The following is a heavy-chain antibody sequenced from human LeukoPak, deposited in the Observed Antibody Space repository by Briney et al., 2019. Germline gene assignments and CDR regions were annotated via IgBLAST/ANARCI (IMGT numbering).Heavy chain of an antibody. J-gene: IGHJ6*02. CDR2: ISAYNGNT. D-gene: IGHD2-2*01. Sequence: ASVTVSCKASGYTFTSYGISWVRQAPGQGLEWMGWISAYNGNTNYAQKLQGRVTMTTDTSTSTAYMELRSLRSDDTAVYYCAREDWGVVPAAIDGNYDYYYGMDVWGQGTTVTVSS. V-gene: IGHV1-18*01. CDR1: GYTFTSYG. CDR3: AREDWGVVPAAIDGNYDYYYGMDV.